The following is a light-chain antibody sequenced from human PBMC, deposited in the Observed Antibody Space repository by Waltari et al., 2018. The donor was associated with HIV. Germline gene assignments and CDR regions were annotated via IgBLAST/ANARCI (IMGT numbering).Light chain of an antibody. CDR1: TSNSGAGYD. CDR3: QSYDRILGDVV. Sequence: QSVLTQPPSVSGAPGQRVTIPCTGSTSNSGAGYDFQWYQHLPGTAPNLLIDSGNNRPSGVPDRFSGSKSGTSASLAITGLRAEDEADYYCQSYDRILGDVVFGGGTKLTVL. CDR2: SGN. J-gene: IGLJ2*01. V-gene: IGLV1-40*01.